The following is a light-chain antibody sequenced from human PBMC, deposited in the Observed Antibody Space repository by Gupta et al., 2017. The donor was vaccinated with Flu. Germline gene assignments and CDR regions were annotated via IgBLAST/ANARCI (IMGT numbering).Light chain of an antibody. CDR1: SSNTGAGYV. CDR3: QSYDSSLSGGV. CDR2: SNT. J-gene: IGLJ3*02. Sequence: QSVLTQPPSVSGAPGQRVTISCTGSSSNTGAGYVVHWYQQLPGAAPKLLIYSNTNRPSGVPDRFSGSKSDTSASLAITDLQAEDEAVYYCQSYDSSLSGGVFGGGTKLTVL. V-gene: IGLV1-40*01.